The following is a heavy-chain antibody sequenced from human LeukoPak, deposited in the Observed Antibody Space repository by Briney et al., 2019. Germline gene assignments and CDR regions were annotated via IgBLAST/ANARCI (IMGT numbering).Heavy chain of an antibody. D-gene: IGHD4-17*01. V-gene: IGHV3-48*03. CDR3: ASRLYGDAFDI. J-gene: IGHJ3*02. CDR1: GFTFSSYE. CDR2: ISSSGSTI. Sequence: GGSLRLSCAASGFTFSSYEMIWVRQAPGKGLEWVSYISSSGSTIYYADSVKGRFTISRDNAKNSLYLQMNSLRAEDTAVYYCASRLYGDAFDIWGQGTMVTVSS.